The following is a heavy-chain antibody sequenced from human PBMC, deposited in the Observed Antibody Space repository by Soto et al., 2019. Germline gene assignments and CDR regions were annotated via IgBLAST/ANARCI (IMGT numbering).Heavy chain of an antibody. CDR2: ISGSGGST. J-gene: IGHJ4*02. CDR3: AKDLYSGYDLFWDY. Sequence: QPGGSLRLSCAASGFTFSSYAMSWVRQAPGKGLEWVSAISGSGGSTYYADSVKGRFTISRDNSKNTLYLQMNSLRAEDTAVYYCAKDLYSGYDLFWDYWGQGTLVTVSS. V-gene: IGHV3-23*01. CDR1: GFTFSSYA. D-gene: IGHD5-12*01.